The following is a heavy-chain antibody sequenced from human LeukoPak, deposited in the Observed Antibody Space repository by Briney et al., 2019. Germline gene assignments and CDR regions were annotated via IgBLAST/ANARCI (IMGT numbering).Heavy chain of an antibody. Sequence: GRSLRLSCAASGFTFSSYGMHWVRQAPGKGLEWVAVISYDGSNKYYADSVKGRFTISRDNSKNTLYLQMNSLRAEDTAVYYCATMIVGATFYWGQGPLVTVS. CDR1: GFTFSSYG. J-gene: IGHJ4*02. CDR2: ISYDGSNK. V-gene: IGHV3-30*03. CDR3: ATMIVGATFY. D-gene: IGHD1-26*01.